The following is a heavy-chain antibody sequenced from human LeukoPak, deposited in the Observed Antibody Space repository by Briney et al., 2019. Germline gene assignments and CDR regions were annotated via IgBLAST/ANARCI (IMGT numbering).Heavy chain of an antibody. D-gene: IGHD1-26*01. J-gene: IGHJ4*02. Sequence: QSGGSLRLSCVASGFTFNNYAMHWVRQAPGKGLEWVSSISGSGASTYYADSFKGRFLISRDESKNTLYLQMNNLRAEDTAVYYCARGRSGSYYPVDLDYWGQGTLVTVSS. CDR2: ISGSGAST. CDR1: GFTFNNYA. CDR3: ARGRSGSYYPVDLDY. V-gene: IGHV3-23*01.